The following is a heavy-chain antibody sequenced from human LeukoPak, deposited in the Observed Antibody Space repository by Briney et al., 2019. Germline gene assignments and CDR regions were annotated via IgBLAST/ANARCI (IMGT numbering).Heavy chain of an antibody. J-gene: IGHJ6*02. Sequence: KPSETLSLTCTVSGGSISSYYWSWIRQPPGKGLEWIGYIYYSGSTNYNPSLKSRVTISVDTSKNQFSLKLSSVTAADTAVYYCARDSYCSSTSCYGNYYYYYGMDVWGQGTTVTVSS. CDR2: IYYSGST. CDR1: GGSISSYY. CDR3: ARDSYCSSTSCYGNYYYYYGMDV. V-gene: IGHV4-59*01. D-gene: IGHD2-2*01.